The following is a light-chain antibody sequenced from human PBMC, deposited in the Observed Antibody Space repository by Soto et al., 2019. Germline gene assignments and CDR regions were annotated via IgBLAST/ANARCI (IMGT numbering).Light chain of an antibody. J-gene: IGLJ2*01. Sequence: QSVLTQPASVSGSPGQSITISCTGTSSDVGSYNLVSWYQQHPGKAPKLMIYEGSKRPSGVSNRFSGSKSGNTASLTISGLQAEDEADYYCRSYAGSSTLGFGGGTQLTVL. V-gene: IGLV2-23*01. CDR3: RSYAGSSTLG. CDR2: EGS. CDR1: SSDVGSYNL.